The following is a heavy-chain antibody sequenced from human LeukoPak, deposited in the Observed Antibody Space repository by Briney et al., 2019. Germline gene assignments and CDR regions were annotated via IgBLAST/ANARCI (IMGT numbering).Heavy chain of an antibody. D-gene: IGHD3-10*01. J-gene: IGHJ6*03. CDR1: GFTFDDYA. Sequence: GGSLRLSCAASGFTFDDYAMHGVRQAPGKGLEWVSLISWDGGSTYYADSVKGRFTISRDNSKNSLYLQMNSLRAEDTALYYCAKEAYYGSGTKTYMDVWGKGTTVTVSS. CDR3: AKEAYYGSGTKTYMDV. V-gene: IGHV3-43D*04. CDR2: ISWDGGST.